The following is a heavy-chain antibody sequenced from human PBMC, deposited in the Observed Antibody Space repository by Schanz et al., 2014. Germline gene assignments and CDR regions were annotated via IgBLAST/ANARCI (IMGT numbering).Heavy chain of an antibody. D-gene: IGHD1-1*01. J-gene: IGHJ5*02. CDR1: GFPFSDYF. V-gene: IGHV3-33*08. CDR2: IWYDGSNK. Sequence: QVQLVDSGGGLVKPGGSLRLSCTASGFPFSDYFMAWIRQPPGRGLEWVAVIWYDGSNKYYADSVKGRFTISRDNSKNTLFLQMNSLRPEDTAVYYCARGRVLESWGQGTLVTVSS. CDR3: ARGRVLES.